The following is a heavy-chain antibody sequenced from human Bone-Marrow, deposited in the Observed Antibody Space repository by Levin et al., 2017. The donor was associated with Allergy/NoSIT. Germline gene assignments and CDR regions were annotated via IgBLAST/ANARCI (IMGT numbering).Heavy chain of an antibody. Sequence: GGSLRLSCVASGFTFSTYAMHWVRQAPGKGLEWVGVISNDGKNEFYGHSVKGRFTISRDNSKNTVYLQMNSLRVEDTAVYHCAKDTTGTFDYWGQGTLVIVST. V-gene: IGHV3-30*18. CDR1: GFTFSTYA. CDR2: ISNDGKNE. CDR3: AKDTTGTFDY. J-gene: IGHJ4*02. D-gene: IGHD2/OR15-2a*01.